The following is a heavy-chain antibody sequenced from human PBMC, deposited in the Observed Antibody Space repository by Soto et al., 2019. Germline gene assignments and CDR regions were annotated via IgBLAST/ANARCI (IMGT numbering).Heavy chain of an antibody. J-gene: IGHJ4*02. CDR2: IFSADNT. Sequence: PGGSLRLSCAASWFTVSSNYLSWVRQAPGKGLEWVSVIFSADNTHYADSVKGRFTISRDNSKNTVFLQMNSLRAEDTAVYYCAITGAGYYIVWGQGTPVTVYS. D-gene: IGHD3-3*01. CDR1: WFTVSSNY. V-gene: IGHV3-53*01. CDR3: AITGAGYYIV.